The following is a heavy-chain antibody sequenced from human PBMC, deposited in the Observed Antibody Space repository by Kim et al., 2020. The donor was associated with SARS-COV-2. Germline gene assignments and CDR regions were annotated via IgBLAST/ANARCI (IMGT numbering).Heavy chain of an antibody. CDR3: ARDSPRGFLEWLSLGMDV. CDR1: GGSISSYY. J-gene: IGHJ6*02. D-gene: IGHD3-3*01. Sequence: SETLSLTCTVSGGSISSYYWSWIRQPPGKGLEWIGYIYYSGSTNYNPSLKSRVTISVDTSKNQFSLKLSSVTAADTAVYYCARDSPRGFLEWLSLGMDVWGQGTTVTVSS. CDR2: IYYSGST. V-gene: IGHV4-59*13.